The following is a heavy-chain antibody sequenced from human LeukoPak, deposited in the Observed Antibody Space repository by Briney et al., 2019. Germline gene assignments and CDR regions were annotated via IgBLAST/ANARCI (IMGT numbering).Heavy chain of an antibody. CDR2: IYSGGST. Sequence: PGGSLGLSCAASGFTVSSNYMSWVRQAPGKGLEWVSVIYSGGSTYYADSVKGRFTISRDNSKNTLYLQMNSLRAEDTAVYYCARAISGYDSPDYWGQGTLVTVSS. CDR1: GFTVSSNY. V-gene: IGHV3-66*01. J-gene: IGHJ4*02. D-gene: IGHD5-12*01. CDR3: ARAISGYDSPDY.